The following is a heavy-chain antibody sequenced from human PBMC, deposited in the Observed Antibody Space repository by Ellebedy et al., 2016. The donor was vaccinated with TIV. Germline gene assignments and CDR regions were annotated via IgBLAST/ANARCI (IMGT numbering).Heavy chain of an antibody. V-gene: IGHV3-23*01. D-gene: IGHD4-23*01. CDR3: ARDPVGVGPAFDV. CDR2: ITESGGNT. Sequence: GESLKISCAASGLTFSSHAMSWVRQAPGKGLEWGSSITESGGNTYYADSVKGRFTISRDNSKDTLFLQMNSLRAEDTAIYFCARDPVGVGPAFDVWGQGTMVTVSS. J-gene: IGHJ3*01. CDR1: GLTFSSHA.